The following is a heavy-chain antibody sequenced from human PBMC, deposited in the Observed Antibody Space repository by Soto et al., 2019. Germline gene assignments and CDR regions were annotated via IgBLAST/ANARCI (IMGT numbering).Heavy chain of an antibody. D-gene: IGHD3-3*01. CDR3: ARAFIGRFGVAPNYYYYMDV. CDR2: INAGNGNT. V-gene: IGHV1-3*01. J-gene: IGHJ6*03. Sequence: ASVKVSCKASGYTFTSYAMHWVRQAPGQRLEWMGWINAGNGNTKYSQKFQGRVTITRDTSASTAYMELSSLRSEDTAVYYCARAFIGRFGVAPNYYYYMDVWGKGTTVTVSS. CDR1: GYTFTSYA.